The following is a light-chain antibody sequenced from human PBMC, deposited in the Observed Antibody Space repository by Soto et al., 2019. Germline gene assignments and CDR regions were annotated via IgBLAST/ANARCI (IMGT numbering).Light chain of an antibody. V-gene: IGKV3-15*01. CDR2: GAS. Sequence: EIVMTQSPATLFVSPGERATLSCRASQSVRSNLAWYQQKPGQAPRLLMYGASTRATGIPARFSGSGSGTEFTLTISSLQSEDFAVYYCQQYDNWPETFGQGTKV. CDR1: QSVRSN. J-gene: IGKJ1*01. CDR3: QQYDNWPET.